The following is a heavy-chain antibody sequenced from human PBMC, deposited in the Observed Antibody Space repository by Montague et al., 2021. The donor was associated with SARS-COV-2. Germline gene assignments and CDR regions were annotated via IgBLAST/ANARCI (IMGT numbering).Heavy chain of an antibody. J-gene: IGHJ4*02. CDR2: LSSSGST. CDR1: GESIDRDTYY. V-gene: IGHV4-39*02. D-gene: IGHD6-19*01. CDR3: ARPGSVSGWFYFDD. Sequence: SETLSLTCIVSGESIDRDTYYWGWIRQSPGKGLEWIGSLSSSGSTYYNPSLRGRVTISMDTSKNHFSLKVNSVTATDTAVYFCARPGSVSGWFYFDDWGQGTLVSVSS.